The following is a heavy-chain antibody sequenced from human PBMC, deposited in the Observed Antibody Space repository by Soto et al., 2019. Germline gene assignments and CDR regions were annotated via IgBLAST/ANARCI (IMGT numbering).Heavy chain of an antibody. J-gene: IGHJ4*02. CDR2: IYYSGST. CDR1: GGSVSSGSYY. CDR3: ARNTGGYRGSYFVQYFEY. D-gene: IGHD1-26*01. Sequence: QVQLQESGPGLVNPSETLSLTCTVSGGSVSSGSYYWSWIRQPPGKGLEWIGYIYYSGSTNYNPSLKRRVTISVDTSKNQFSLKLRSVHAADTAVYYGARNTGGYRGSYFVQYFEYWGQGTLVTVSP. V-gene: IGHV4-61*01.